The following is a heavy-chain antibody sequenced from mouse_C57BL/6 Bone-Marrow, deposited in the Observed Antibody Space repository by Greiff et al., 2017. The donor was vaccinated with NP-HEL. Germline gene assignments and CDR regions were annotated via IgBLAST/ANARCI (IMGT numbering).Heavy chain of an antibody. Sequence: EVQLQESGGGLVQPKGSLKLSCAASGFSFNTYAMNWVRQAPGKGLEWVARIRSKSNNYATYYADSVKDRFTISRDDSESMLYLQMNNLKTDDTAMYYCVRRGTGTDWYFDVWGTGTTVTVSS. CDR2: IRSKSNNYAT. D-gene: IGHD4-1*01. CDR3: VRRGTGTDWYFDV. CDR1: GFSFNTYA. V-gene: IGHV10-1*01. J-gene: IGHJ1*03.